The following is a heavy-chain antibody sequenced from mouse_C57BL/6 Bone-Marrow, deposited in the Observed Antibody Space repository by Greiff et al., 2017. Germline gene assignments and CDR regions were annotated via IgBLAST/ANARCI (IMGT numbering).Heavy chain of an antibody. CDR1: GYAFSSYW. J-gene: IGHJ4*01. CDR3: ARRGNYYGSSYRYYAMDY. CDR2: IYPGDGDT. D-gene: IGHD1-1*01. Sequence: VQLKESGAELVKPGASVKISCKASGYAFSSYWMNWVKQRPGKGLEWIGQIYPGDGDTNYNGKFKGKATLTADKSSSTAYMQISSLNSEDSAVYFCARRGNYYGSSYRYYAMDYWGQGTSVTVSS. V-gene: IGHV1-80*01.